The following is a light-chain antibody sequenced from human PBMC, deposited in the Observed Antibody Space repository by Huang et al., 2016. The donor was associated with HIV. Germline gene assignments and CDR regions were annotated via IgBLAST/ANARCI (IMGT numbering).Light chain of an antibody. J-gene: IGKJ2*01. CDR3: QQRDNWPPMYT. CDR2: GAS. CDR1: QSVSRH. Sequence: EIVLTQSPDTLSLSPGERATLSCRASQSVSRHLAWYQHKPGQSPRLLIYGASNRAAGIPARFRCSGSGTDFALSISSLEPEDFAVYYCQQRDNWPPMYTFGQGTKLEIK. V-gene: IGKV3-11*01.